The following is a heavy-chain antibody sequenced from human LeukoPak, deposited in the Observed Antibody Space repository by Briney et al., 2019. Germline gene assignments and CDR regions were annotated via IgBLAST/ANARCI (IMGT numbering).Heavy chain of an antibody. D-gene: IGHD2-15*01. CDR2: ISSSSSYI. V-gene: IGHV3-21*01. CDR1: GFTFSSYS. Sequence: GGSLRLSCAASGFTFSSYSLNWVRQAPGKGLEWVSSISSSSSYIYYADSVKGRFTISRDNAKNSLYLQMNSLRTEDTAVYYCARVGPSDIVVVVALDYWGQGTLVTVSS. J-gene: IGHJ4*02. CDR3: ARVGPSDIVVVVALDY.